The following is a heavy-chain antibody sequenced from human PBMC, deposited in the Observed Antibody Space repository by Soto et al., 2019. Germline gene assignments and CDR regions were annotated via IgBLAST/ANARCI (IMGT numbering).Heavy chain of an antibody. CDR3: SLKGLGDYRDLHSFPRPRTPDP. D-gene: IGHD4-4*01. CDR1: GRNFESYP. V-gene: IGHV3-23*01. J-gene: IGHJ5*02. Sequence: SLRLSGERFGRNFESYPMSWVRQAPGKGLEWVSAISGSGGSTYYADSVKGRFTISRDNSKNTLYLQMNSLRAEDTAVYYLSLKGLGDYRDLHSFPRPRTPDP. CDR2: ISGSGGST.